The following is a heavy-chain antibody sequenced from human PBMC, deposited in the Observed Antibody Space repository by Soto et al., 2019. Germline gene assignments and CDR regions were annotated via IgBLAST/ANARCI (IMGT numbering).Heavy chain of an antibody. V-gene: IGHV3-23*01. CDR1: GFTFSEYA. Sequence: EVQLLDSGGGLVQPGGYLRLSCAASGFTFSEYAMSWVRQAPGKGLEWVSAISASGGNTYYADSVKGRFSISRDNSRNRLDLQMKNRRSVDTAVYYCGMVVIGGSYYWAPGYWVLGTVVRVAS. D-gene: IGHD2-21*01. CDR3: GMVVIGGSYYWAPGY. J-gene: IGHJ4*02. CDR2: ISASGGNT.